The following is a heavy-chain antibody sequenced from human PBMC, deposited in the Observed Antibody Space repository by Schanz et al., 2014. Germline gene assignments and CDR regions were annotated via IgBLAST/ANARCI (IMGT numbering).Heavy chain of an antibody. CDR1: GFTFSRYW. CDR2: IDNTGGNT. V-gene: IGHV3-74*01. D-gene: IGHD6-19*01. CDR3: ARDRVQYSSGWYSDS. J-gene: IGHJ4*02. Sequence: EVQLVESGGGLVQPGGSLRLSCAASGFTFSRYWMHWVRQAPGKGLVWVSRIDNTGGNTNYADSVRGRFTISRDDAKNTLYLQMSSLRAEDTAVYYCARDRVQYSSGWYSDSWGQGTLVTVSS.